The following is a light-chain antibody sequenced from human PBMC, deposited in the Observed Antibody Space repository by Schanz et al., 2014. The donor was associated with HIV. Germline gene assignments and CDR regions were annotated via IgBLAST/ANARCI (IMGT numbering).Light chain of an antibody. CDR1: SSNIGSNT. CDR3: QSYDSSLRGV. J-gene: IGLJ1*01. V-gene: IGLV1-44*01. CDR2: SNN. Sequence: QSVLTQPPSASGTPGQRVTISCSGSSSNIGSNTVNWYQQLPGTAPKLPIYSNNQRPSGVPDRFSGSKSGTSASLAITGLQAEDEADYYCQSYDSSLRGVFGTGTKLTVL.